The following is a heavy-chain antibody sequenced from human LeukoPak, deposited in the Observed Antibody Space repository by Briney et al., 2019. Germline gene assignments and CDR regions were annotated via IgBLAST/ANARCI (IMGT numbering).Heavy chain of an antibody. CDR1: GFTFSSYA. Sequence: GGSLRLSCAASGFTFSSYAMSWVRQAPGKGLEWVSFISTSSSYIYYADSVKGRFTISRDNSKNSLYLQMNSLRAEDTAVYYCARDQDWNDRGGLDYWGQGTLVIVSS. CDR3: ARDQDWNDRGGLDY. D-gene: IGHD1-1*01. J-gene: IGHJ4*02. V-gene: IGHV3-21*01. CDR2: ISTSSSYI.